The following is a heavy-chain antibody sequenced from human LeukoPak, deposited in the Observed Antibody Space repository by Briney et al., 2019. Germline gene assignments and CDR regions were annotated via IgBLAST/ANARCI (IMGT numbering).Heavy chain of an antibody. D-gene: IGHD1-26*01. J-gene: IGHJ6*03. Sequence: GGSLRLSCAASGFTFSSYWMSWVRQAPGKGLEWVANIKQDGSEKYYVDSVKGRFTISRDNAKNTLYLQMNSLRAEDTAVYYCAKVIGYYYYYYMDVWGKGTTVTVSS. CDR2: IKQDGSEK. CDR3: AKVIGYYYYYYMDV. CDR1: GFTFSSYW. V-gene: IGHV3-7*03.